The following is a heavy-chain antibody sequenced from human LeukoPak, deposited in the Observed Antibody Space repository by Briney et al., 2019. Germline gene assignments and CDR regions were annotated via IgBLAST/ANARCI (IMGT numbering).Heavy chain of an antibody. CDR3: ARDGSLTQYYYDSSDYYPPSELGY. CDR2: ISAYSGNT. CDR1: GYTFTSYG. V-gene: IGHV1-18*01. J-gene: IGHJ4*02. Sequence: ASVKVSCKPSGYTFTSYGISWVRQAPGQGLEWMGCISAYSGNTNYAQNLQGRVTMTTDTSTSTAYMELRSLRSDDTAVYYCARDGSLTQYYYDSSDYYPPSELGYWGQGTLVTVSS. D-gene: IGHD3-22*01.